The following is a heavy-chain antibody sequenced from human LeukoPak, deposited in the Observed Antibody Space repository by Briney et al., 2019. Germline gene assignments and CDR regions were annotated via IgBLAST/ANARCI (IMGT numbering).Heavy chain of an antibody. D-gene: IGHD3-16*01. J-gene: IGHJ4*02. Sequence: GVSLRLSCAASGFTFSSYAMSWVRQDPGKGLEWVSAISGSGGSTYYADSVKGRFTISRDNSKNTLYLQMNSLRAEDTAVYYCAKSRRGGMADYWGQGTLVTVSS. CDR2: ISGSGGST. CDR3: AKSRRGGMADY. V-gene: IGHV3-23*01. CDR1: GFTFSSYA.